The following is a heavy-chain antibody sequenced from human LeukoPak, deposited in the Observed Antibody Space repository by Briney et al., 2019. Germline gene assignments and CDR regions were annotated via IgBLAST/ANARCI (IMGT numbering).Heavy chain of an antibody. D-gene: IGHD6-13*01. Sequence: GGSLRLSCAASGFTFSGSAMHWVRQASGKGLKWVGRIRSKANSYATAYAASVKGRFTISRDDSKNTAYLQMNSLKTEDTAVYYCTRSSPIAAFGYWGQGTLVTVSS. V-gene: IGHV3-73*01. CDR3: TRSSPIAAFGY. J-gene: IGHJ4*02. CDR2: IRSKANSYAT. CDR1: GFTFSGSA.